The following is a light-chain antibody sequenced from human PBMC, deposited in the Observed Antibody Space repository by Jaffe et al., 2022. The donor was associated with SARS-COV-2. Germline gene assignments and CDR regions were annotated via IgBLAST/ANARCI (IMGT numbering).Light chain of an antibody. CDR1: SSDVGGHNS. CDR3: CSYAGSYTSL. CDR2: DVN. J-gene: IGLJ2*01. V-gene: IGLV2-11*01. Sequence: QSALTQPRSVSGSPGQSVTISCTGTSSDVGGHNSVSWYQQRPGKAPKLMIFDVNKRPSGVPDRFSGSKSGNTASLTVSGLQAEDEADYFCCSYAGSYTSLFGGGTKLTVL.